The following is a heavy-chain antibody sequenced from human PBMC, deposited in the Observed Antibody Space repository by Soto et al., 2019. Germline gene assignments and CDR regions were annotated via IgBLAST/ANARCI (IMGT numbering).Heavy chain of an antibody. CDR2: ISGSGGST. J-gene: IGHJ6*02. D-gene: IGHD5-18*01. CDR1: GFTFSSYA. V-gene: IGHV3-23*01. Sequence: GGSLRLSCAASGFTFSSYAMSWVRQAPGKGLEWVSAISGSGGSTYYADSVKGRFTISRDKSKNTLYLQMNSLRAEDTAVYYCAKVGADHADTAMVGYYYGMDVWGQGTTVTVSS. CDR3: AKVGADHADTAMVGYYYGMDV.